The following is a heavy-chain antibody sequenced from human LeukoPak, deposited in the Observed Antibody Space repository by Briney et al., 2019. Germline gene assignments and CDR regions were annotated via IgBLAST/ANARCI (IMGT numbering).Heavy chain of an antibody. D-gene: IGHD4-23*01. CDR1: GFTFSSYS. V-gene: IGHV3-48*04. CDR2: ISSSSTTI. J-gene: IGHJ4*02. CDR3: ARDLWSLAAHDYGGNSGLGY. Sequence: GGSLRLSCAASGFTFSSYSMMWVRQAPGKGLEWVSYISSSSTTIHYADSVKGRFTISRDNAKNSLYLQMNSLRAEDTALYHCARDLWSLAAHDYGGNSGLGYWGQGTLVTVSS.